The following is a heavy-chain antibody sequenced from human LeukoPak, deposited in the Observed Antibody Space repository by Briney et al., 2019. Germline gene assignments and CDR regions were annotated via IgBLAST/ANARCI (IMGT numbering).Heavy chain of an antibody. D-gene: IGHD2-2*01. CDR2: ISSSSSYI. J-gene: IGHJ4*02. Sequence: GGSLRLSCAASGFTFSSYSMNWVRQAPGKGLEWVSSISSSSSYIYYADSVKGRFTISRDNAKNSLYLQMNSLRAEDTAVYYCAKDLIMGCSSTSCYALDYWGQGTLVTVSS. V-gene: IGHV3-21*04. CDR3: AKDLIMGCSSTSCYALDY. CDR1: GFTFSSYS.